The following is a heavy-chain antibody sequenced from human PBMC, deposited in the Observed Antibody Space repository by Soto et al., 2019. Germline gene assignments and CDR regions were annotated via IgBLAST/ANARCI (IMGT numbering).Heavy chain of an antibody. CDR1: GYTFRTYG. CDR3: EREDVDTGL. CDR2: ISAYNCNT. J-gene: IGHJ4*02. V-gene: IGHV1-18*01. D-gene: IGHD5-18*01. Sequence: ASVEVSCKTSGYTFRTYGITWVRQAPGQGLEWMGWISAYNCNTNYAQKLQGRVTLTTDTSTRTAYMELRRLASDDTAVYFCEREDVDTGLWGQGTLVTVSS.